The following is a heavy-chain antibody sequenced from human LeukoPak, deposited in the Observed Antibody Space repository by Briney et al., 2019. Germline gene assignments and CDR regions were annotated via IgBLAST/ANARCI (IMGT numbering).Heavy chain of an antibody. CDR1: GVTFISYA. Sequence: GGALRLSCAESGVTFISYAMSWVRQAPGEGLEWGSAVSSSGVSTYYADSVKGRFTISRDNTKNTQYLQMNSLRAEETAVYYCAKPHLTGGGWYSFDSWYYFDYWGQGTLVTVSS. J-gene: IGHJ4*02. CDR3: AKPHLTGGGWYSFDSWYYFDY. D-gene: IGHD6-19*01. V-gene: IGHV3-23*01. CDR2: VSSSGVST.